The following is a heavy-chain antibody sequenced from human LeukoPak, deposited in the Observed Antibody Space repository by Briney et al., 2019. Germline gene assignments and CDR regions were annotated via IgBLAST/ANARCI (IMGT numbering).Heavy chain of an antibody. V-gene: IGHV3-33*01. CDR1: GFTFSSYG. CDR2: IWYDGSNK. J-gene: IGHJ4*02. Sequence: GGSLRLSCAASGFTFSSYGMHWVRQAPGKGLEWVAVIWYDGSNKYYADSVKGRFTISRDNSKNTLYLQMNSLRAEDTAVYYCARDRESRIAVAGPFDYWGQGTLVTVSS. CDR3: ARDRESRIAVAGPFDY. D-gene: IGHD6-19*01.